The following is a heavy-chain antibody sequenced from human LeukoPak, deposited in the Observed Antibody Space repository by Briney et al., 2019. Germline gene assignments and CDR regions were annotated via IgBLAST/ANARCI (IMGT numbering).Heavy chain of an antibody. CDR2: INPTSGGT. Sequence: ASVKVSCKTSGYTFTGYYIQWVRQAPGQGLEWMGYINPTSGGTNYAQEFQGRVTMTRDTSISTAYMELSRLTSDDTAVYYCARAGGQLGEYYYYYMDVWGKGTTVTVSS. V-gene: IGHV1-2*02. J-gene: IGHJ6*03. D-gene: IGHD5-18*01. CDR3: ARAGGQLGEYYYYYMDV. CDR1: GYTFTGYY.